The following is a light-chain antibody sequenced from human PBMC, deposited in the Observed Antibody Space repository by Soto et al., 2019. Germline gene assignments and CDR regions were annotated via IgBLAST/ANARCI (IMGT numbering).Light chain of an antibody. CDR1: RSDVGGYNY. V-gene: IGLV2-8*01. J-gene: IGLJ2*01. CDR3: SSYAGSNNVV. CDR2: EVS. Sequence: QSVLTQPPSASGSPGQSVTISCTGTRSDVGGYNYVSWYQQHPGKAPKVMIYEVSKRPSGVTDRFSGSKSGNTASLTVSGLQAEDEADYYCSSYAGSNNVVFVGGTKLTV.